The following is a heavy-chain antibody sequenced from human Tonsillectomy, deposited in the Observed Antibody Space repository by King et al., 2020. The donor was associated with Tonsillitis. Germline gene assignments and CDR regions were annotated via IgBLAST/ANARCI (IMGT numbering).Heavy chain of an antibody. D-gene: IGHD3-10*01. V-gene: IGHV4-61*02. CDR3: AREYYQYSFDP. CDR1: GGSISSGSYY. Sequence: VQLQESGPGLVKPSQTLSLTCTVSGGSISSGSYYWSWIRQPAGKGLEWIGRIYYNGRTNYNPSLKSRVTISIDTSKNQFSLNLSSVTAADTAVYYCAREYYQYSFDPWVQGTLVTVSS. J-gene: IGHJ5*02. CDR2: IYYNGRT.